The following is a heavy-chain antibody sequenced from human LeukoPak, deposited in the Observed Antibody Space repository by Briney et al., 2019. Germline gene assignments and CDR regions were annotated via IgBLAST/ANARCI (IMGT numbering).Heavy chain of an antibody. J-gene: IGHJ3*02. CDR3: ARYLDRDIVVEVGAIDI. D-gene: IGHD2-2*01. V-gene: IGHV4-59*11. Sequence: KPSETLSLTCTVSGGSISSHYWSWIRQPPGKGLEWIGYIYYSGSTNYNPSLKSRVTISVDTSKNQFSLKLSSVTAADTAVYYCARYLDRDIVVEVGAIDIWGQGTMVTVSS. CDR2: IYYSGST. CDR1: GGSISSHY.